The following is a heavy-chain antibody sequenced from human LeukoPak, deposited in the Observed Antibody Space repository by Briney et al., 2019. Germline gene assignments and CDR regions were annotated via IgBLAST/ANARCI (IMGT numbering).Heavy chain of an antibody. CDR3: ARGVLTTWFDY. CDR2: IYYSGST. Sequence: SETLSLTCTVSGGSISSYYWSWIRQPPGKGLEWIGYIYYSGSTNYNPSLKSRVTISVDTSKNQFSLKLSSVTAADTAVYYCARGVLTTWFDYWGQGTLVTVSS. CDR1: GGSISSYY. V-gene: IGHV4-59*01. D-gene: IGHD3-10*01. J-gene: IGHJ4*02.